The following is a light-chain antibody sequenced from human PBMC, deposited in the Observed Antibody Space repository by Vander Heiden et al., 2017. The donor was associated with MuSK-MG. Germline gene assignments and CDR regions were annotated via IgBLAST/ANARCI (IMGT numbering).Light chain of an antibody. CDR3: QQYKNWPPWT. CDR1: HSVDSD. Sequence: ETVMTQSPGTLSVSTGDRVTLSCRASHSVDSDLAWFHQRPGQAPRLLVHGASTTATGIPDRFIGSGFGTDSTLTITSLQSEDSGVYFCQQYKNWPPWTFGQGTRVEIK. V-gene: IGKV3D-15*01. J-gene: IGKJ1*01. CDR2: GAS.